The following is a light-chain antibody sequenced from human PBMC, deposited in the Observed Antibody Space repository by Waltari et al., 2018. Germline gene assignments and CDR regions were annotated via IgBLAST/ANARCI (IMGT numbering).Light chain of an antibody. CDR1: QSLVHSNGNTY. CDR3: GQGTHLPMYN. J-gene: IGKJ2*01. CDR2: EVS. Sequence: DVVMTQSPLCLPITPGQPASISCRSSQSLVHSNGNTYLSWYHQKPGQPPRRLIYEVSKQDSGVPDRFSGSGAGTDFTLKISRVEAEDVGVYYCGQGTHLPMYNFGQGTKVEIK. V-gene: IGKV2-30*02.